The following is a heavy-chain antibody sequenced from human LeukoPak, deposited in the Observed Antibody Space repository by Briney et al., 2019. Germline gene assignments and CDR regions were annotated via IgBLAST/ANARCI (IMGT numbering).Heavy chain of an antibody. V-gene: IGHV4-38-2*01. Sequence: SETLSLTCAVSGYSISSGYYWGWIRQPPGKGLEWIGSIYHSGSTYYTPSLKSRVTISVDTSKNQFSLKLSSVTAADTAVYYCARVGATTRWFDPWGQGTLVTVSS. D-gene: IGHD1-26*01. CDR1: GYSISSGYY. CDR2: IYHSGST. J-gene: IGHJ5*02. CDR3: ARVGATTRWFDP.